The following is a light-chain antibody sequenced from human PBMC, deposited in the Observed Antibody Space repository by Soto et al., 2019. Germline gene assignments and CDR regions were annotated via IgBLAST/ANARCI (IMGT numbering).Light chain of an antibody. Sequence: QSALIQPPSVSGSPGQSVTISCTGTSSDVGSYDYVSWYQQHPGTVPKPMIYNVNTQPSGVPDRFSGSKSGNTASMTISGLQPEDEGDYYCSAYTARSTLVFGGGTKVTVL. J-gene: IGLJ3*02. CDR3: SAYTARSTLV. CDR1: SSDVGSYDY. CDR2: NVN. V-gene: IGLV2-18*02.